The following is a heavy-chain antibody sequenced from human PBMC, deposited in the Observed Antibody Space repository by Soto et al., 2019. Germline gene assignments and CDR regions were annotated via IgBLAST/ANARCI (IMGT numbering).Heavy chain of an antibody. V-gene: IGHV3-23*01. Sequence: EVQLLESGGGLVQPGGSLRLSCAASGFTFSSYAMSWVRQAPGKGLEWVSAISGGGDNTYSADSVKGRFTISRDNSKNTLYLQMNSLRAEDTTVYYCAKDPITMIVAAFDIWGQGTMVTVSS. D-gene: IGHD3-22*01. CDR1: GFTFSSYA. J-gene: IGHJ3*02. CDR3: AKDPITMIVAAFDI. CDR2: ISGGGDNT.